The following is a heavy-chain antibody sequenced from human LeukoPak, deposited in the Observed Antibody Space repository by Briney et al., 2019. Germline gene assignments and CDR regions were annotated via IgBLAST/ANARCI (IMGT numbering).Heavy chain of an antibody. J-gene: IGHJ4*02. CDR1: GFTFSSYS. Sequence: GGSLRLSCTASGFTFSSYSMNWVRQAPGKGLEWVSSITSSSSYIYYTDSVKGGFTISRDNAKNSLYLQTNSLGAEDTAVYDCARDSGSYSSSWSDYWGQGTPVTASS. D-gene: IGHD6-13*01. CDR3: ARDSGSYSSSWSDY. V-gene: IGHV3-21*01. CDR2: ITSSSSYI.